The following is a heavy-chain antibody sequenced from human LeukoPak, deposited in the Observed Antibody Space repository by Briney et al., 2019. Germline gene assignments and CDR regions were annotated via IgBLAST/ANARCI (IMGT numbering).Heavy chain of an antibody. CDR2: IKQDGSEK. CDR1: GFTFSSYW. D-gene: IGHD4/OR15-4a*01. Sequence: GGSLRLSCAASGFTFSSYWMSRVRQAPGKGLEWVANIKQDGSEKYYVDSVKGRFTISRDNAKNSLYLQMNSLRAEDTAVYYCARFAKDNYYYYGMDVWGQGTTVTVSS. V-gene: IGHV3-7*01. CDR3: ARFAKDNYYYYGMDV. J-gene: IGHJ6*02.